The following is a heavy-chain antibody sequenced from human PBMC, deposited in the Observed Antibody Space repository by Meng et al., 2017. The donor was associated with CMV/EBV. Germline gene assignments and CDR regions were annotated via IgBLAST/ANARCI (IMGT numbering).Heavy chain of an antibody. J-gene: IGHJ6*02. Sequence: SETLSLTCTVSGGSISSYYWSWIRQPPGKGLEWIGSIYYSGSTYYNPSLKSRVTISVDTSKNQFSLKLSSVTAADTAVYYCARDQGRGYSYGRDYYGMDVWGQGTTVTVSS. D-gene: IGHD5-18*01. CDR1: GGSISSYY. CDR3: ARDQGRGYSYGRDYYGMDV. CDR2: IYYSGST. V-gene: IGHV4-39*07.